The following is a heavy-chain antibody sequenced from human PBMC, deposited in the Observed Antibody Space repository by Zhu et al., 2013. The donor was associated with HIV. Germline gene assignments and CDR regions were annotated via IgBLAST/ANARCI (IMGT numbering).Heavy chain of an antibody. D-gene: IGHD3-16*01. CDR2: INPNSGGT. CDR1: GYTFTAYY. CDR3: ARVSPFGAVTGPGYFDL. J-gene: IGHJ2*01. V-gene: IGHV1-2*02. Sequence: QVQLVQSGAELRKPGASVRVSCKSSGYTFTAYYIHWVRQAPGQGLEWMGWINPNSGGTKFAQKFQGRVSLTRDTSISTAYVELSRLRSDDTAVYYCARVSPFGAVTGPGYFDLWGRGTLVTVSS.